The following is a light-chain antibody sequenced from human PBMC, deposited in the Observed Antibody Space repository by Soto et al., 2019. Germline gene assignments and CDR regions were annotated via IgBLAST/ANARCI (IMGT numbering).Light chain of an antibody. CDR3: QQYNSYSRT. Sequence: DIQMTQSPSTLSASVGDRVTITCRARQSISSWLAWYQQKPGKAPKLLIYDAYSLESGVPSRFSGSGSGTECTLTISSLQPDDFATYYCQQYNSYSRTFGQGTKLEIK. CDR2: DAY. CDR1: QSISSW. J-gene: IGKJ2*01. V-gene: IGKV1-5*01.